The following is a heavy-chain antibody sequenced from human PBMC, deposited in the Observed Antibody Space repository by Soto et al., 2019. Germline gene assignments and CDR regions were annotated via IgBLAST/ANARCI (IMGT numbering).Heavy chain of an antibody. V-gene: IGHV1-8*01. Sequence: QAQLVQSGAEVKKPGASVKVSCKASGYTFTGYDINWVRQATGQGLEWMGWMNPNSGNTGYAQNFQGSVTMTRDNSITTAYMELTSLRADESAVYYCAGEKVGTTGIDFWGQGTLVTVSS. J-gene: IGHJ4*02. CDR1: GYTFTGYD. CDR3: AGEKVGTTGIDF. D-gene: IGHD1-26*01. CDR2: MNPNSGNT.